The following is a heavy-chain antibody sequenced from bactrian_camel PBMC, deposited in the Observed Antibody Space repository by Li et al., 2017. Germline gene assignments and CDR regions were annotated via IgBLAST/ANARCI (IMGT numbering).Heavy chain of an antibody. V-gene: IGHV3S40*01. CDR2: TNSAGGTS. D-gene: IGHD3*01. CDR1: GFTFSTYG. CDR3: AKNRKQWVVRPAPYDY. Sequence: LVESGGGLVQPGGSLRLSCAASGFTFSTYGMSWVRQAPGKGLEWVSGTNSAGGTSYYADSVNGRFTISRDNAKNMLYLQLNSLNTEDTGMYYCAKNRKQWVVRPAPYDYWGQGTQVTVS. J-gene: IGHJ4*01.